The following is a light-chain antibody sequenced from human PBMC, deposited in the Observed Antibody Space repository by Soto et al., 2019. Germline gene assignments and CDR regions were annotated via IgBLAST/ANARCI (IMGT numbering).Light chain of an antibody. CDR3: QQSYSTPL. J-gene: IGKJ4*01. CDR2: AAS. CDR1: QSISSY. Sequence: DIQMTQSPSSLSASVGDRVTITCRASQSISSYLNWYQQKPGKAPKLLIYAASSLQSGVPSRFSGSVSGTDFTLIISSLQPEDFATYYCQQSYSTPLFGGGTNVEIK. V-gene: IGKV1-39*01.